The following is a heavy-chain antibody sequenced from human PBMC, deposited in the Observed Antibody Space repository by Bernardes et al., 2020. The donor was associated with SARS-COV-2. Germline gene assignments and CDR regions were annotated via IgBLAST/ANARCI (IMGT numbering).Heavy chain of an antibody. J-gene: IGHJ4*02. CDR3: ARGGYNWNYVNLDY. V-gene: IGHV5-51*01. CDR2: IYPGDSDT. CDR1: GYSITRYW. D-gene: IGHD1-7*01. Sequence: GASLKSSCKGSGYSITRYWIGWVRPIPGKGLEWLGIIYPGDSDTRYSPSFQGQVTISADKSISTAYLQWSSLKASDTAMYYCARGGYNWNYVNLDYWGQGTLVTVSS.